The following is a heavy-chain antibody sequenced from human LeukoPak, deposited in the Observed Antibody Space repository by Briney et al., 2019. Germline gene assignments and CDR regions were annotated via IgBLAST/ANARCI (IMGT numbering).Heavy chain of an antibody. CDR1: GLTVSDNY. D-gene: IGHD6-25*01. CDR3: ARGITNIAAGDY. J-gene: IGHJ4*02. CDR2: IYDSGNT. V-gene: IGHV3-53*01. Sequence: GGSLRLSRAASGLTVSDNYMSWVRQAPGKGLEWVSIIYDSGNTYYADSVKGRFTISRDNSKNTLFLQMNSLRAEDTAVYYCARGITNIAAGDYWGQGTLVTVSS.